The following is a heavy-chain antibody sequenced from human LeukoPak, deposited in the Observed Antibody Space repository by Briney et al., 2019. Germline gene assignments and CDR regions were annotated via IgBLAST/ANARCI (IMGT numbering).Heavy chain of an antibody. V-gene: IGHV4-4*07. CDR1: GGSISSYY. D-gene: IGHD4-17*01. Sequence: PSETLSLTCTVSGGSISSYYWSWIRQPAGKGLEWIGRIYTSGSTNYNPSLKSRVTISVDTSKNQFSLKLSSVTAADTAVYYCATTVPRGPYYYYYYYMDVWGKGTTVTVSS. CDR3: ATTVPRGPYYYYYYYMDV. CDR2: IYTSGST. J-gene: IGHJ6*03.